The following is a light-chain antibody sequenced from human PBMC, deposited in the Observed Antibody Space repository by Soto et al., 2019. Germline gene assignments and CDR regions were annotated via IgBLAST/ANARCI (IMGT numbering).Light chain of an antibody. CDR2: GAS. J-gene: IGKJ1*01. CDR1: QDISDD. V-gene: IGKV1-6*01. CDR3: LQNHNYPRT. Sequence: AIQMTQSPSSLSASVGDRVTITCRASQDISDDVGWYQQTPGNAPKLLISGASRLQSGVPSRFSGSGSGAAFTLTITSLRPEDSATYYCLQNHNYPRTFGQGTKVEI.